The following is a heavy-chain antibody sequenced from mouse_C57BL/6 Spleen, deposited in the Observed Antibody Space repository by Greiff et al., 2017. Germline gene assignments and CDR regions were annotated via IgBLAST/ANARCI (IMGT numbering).Heavy chain of an antibody. V-gene: IGHV1-15*01. CDR1: GYTFTDYE. D-gene: IGHD2-2*01. J-gene: IGHJ4*01. Sequence: QVQLQQSGAELVRPGASVTLSCKASGYTFTDYEMHWVKQTPVHGLEWIGAIDPETGGTAYNQKFKGKAILTADKSSSTAYMELRSLTSEDSAVYYCTREMVKRAMDYWGQGTSVTVSS. CDR2: IDPETGGT. CDR3: TREMVKRAMDY.